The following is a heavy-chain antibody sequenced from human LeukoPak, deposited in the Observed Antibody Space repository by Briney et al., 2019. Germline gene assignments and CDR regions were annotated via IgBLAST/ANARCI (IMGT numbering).Heavy chain of an antibody. CDR1: GYSFTSYW. J-gene: IGHJ5*02. CDR2: IYPGDSDT. Sequence: GESLKISCKGSGYSFTSYWIGWVRQLPGKGLEWMGIIYPGDSDTRYSPSFLGQVTISADKSISTAYLQWSSLKASDTAMYYCARSSYYYDSSGYYYPNWFDPWGQGTLVTVSS. D-gene: IGHD3-22*01. V-gene: IGHV5-51*01. CDR3: ARSSYYYDSSGYYYPNWFDP.